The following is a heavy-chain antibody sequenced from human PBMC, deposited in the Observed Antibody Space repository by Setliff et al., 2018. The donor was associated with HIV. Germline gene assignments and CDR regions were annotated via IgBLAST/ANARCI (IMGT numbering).Heavy chain of an antibody. D-gene: IGHD3-16*01. CDR1: GGTLNTFA. J-gene: IGHJ3*01. CDR3: ARDDGGYNYAEAFDV. V-gene: IGHV1-69*05. Sequence: SVKVSCKASGGTLNTFALSWVRQTPGQGLEWMGGVIPIFGAANYAQKVQGRVSLTIDTSASTAYMELRSLRSDDTAVYYCARDDGGYNYAEAFDVWGQGTMVTVSS. CDR2: VIPIFGAA.